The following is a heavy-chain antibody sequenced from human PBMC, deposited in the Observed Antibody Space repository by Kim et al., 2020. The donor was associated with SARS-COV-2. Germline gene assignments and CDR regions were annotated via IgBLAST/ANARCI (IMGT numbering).Heavy chain of an antibody. CDR3: AKDQTYYYDSRGYSENDAFDV. Sequence: GGSLRLSWAASGFTFRKYGMHWVRQAPGKGLEWVATISYDGSNKDYADSVKGRFTISRDNSKGMLYLQMSSLSVEDTAVYYCAKDQTYYYDSRGYSENDAFDVWGQGTMVTVSS. V-gene: IGHV3-30*18. CDR1: GFTFRKYG. J-gene: IGHJ3*01. D-gene: IGHD3-22*01. CDR2: ISYDGSNK.